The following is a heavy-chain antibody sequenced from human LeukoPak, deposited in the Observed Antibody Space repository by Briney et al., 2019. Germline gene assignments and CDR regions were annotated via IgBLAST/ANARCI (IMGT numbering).Heavy chain of an antibody. Sequence: RASVKVSCKASGYTFTSYDINWVRQVTGQGLEWMGWMNPKSGNTGYAQKFQGRVTITRNTSISTAYMEVSSLRYEDTAVYYCARRAVDNSYYYYTDVWGKGTTVTVSS. V-gene: IGHV1-8*03. CDR2: MNPKSGNT. CDR1: GYTFTSYD. CDR3: ARRAVDNSYYYYTDV. D-gene: IGHD6-19*01. J-gene: IGHJ6*03.